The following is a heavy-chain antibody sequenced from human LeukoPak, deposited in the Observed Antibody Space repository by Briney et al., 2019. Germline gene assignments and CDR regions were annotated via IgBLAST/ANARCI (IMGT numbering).Heavy chain of an antibody. J-gene: IGHJ4*02. Sequence: GGSLRLSCAASGFTVSSDYMSWVRQAPGKGLEWVSVIYSVGSTYYADSVKSRFTISRDNSKNTLYLQMNSLRAEDTAVYYCARGLDYGDYFDYWGQGTLVTVSS. CDR1: GFTVSSDY. CDR2: IYSVGST. V-gene: IGHV3-53*01. CDR3: ARGLDYGDYFDY. D-gene: IGHD4-17*01.